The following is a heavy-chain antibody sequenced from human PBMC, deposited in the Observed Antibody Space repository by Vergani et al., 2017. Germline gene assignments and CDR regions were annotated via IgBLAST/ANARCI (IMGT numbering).Heavy chain of an antibody. D-gene: IGHD1-1*01. V-gene: IGHV3-23*01. CDR2: INTNGDDT. J-gene: IGHJ5*01. CDR1: GFPFTTYA. CDR3: AKGGWNYWFDS. Sequence: EVQLLESGGDLVQPGGSLRLSCAASGFPFTTYAMSWVRQAPGQGLEWVSTINTNGDDTRYGDSVKGRFTLSRDNSKSTLYLQMYSLRAEDTAIYYCAKGGWNYWFDSWGQGTLVIVA.